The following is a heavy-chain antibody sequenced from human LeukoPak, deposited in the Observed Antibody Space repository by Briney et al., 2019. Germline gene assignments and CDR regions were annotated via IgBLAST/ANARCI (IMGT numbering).Heavy chain of an antibody. Sequence: ASVKVSCKVSGYTLTELSMHWVRPAPGKGLEWMGGFDPEDGETIYAQKFQGRVTMTEDTSTDTAYMELSSLRSEDTAVYYCATNIDYGDYRAFDIWGQGTMVTVSS. CDR3: ATNIDYGDYRAFDI. V-gene: IGHV1-24*01. D-gene: IGHD4-17*01. CDR1: GYTLTELS. CDR2: FDPEDGET. J-gene: IGHJ3*02.